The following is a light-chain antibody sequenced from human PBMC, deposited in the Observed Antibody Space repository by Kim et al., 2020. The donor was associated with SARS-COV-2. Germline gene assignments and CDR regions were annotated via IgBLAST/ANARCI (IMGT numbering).Light chain of an antibody. V-gene: IGKV4-1*01. J-gene: IGKJ2*03. CDR2: CTY. CDR1: QTVLYNSNNKNY. Sequence: DIVMTQSPDSLAVSLGESATLNCKSSQTVLYNSNNKNYLAWYQQKPGQAPKLLIYCTYIRESGVSDRFSGSGSETDFTLTISSLQAEDVAIYYCQQYYSTPPSFGQGTKLEI. CDR3: QQYYSTPPS.